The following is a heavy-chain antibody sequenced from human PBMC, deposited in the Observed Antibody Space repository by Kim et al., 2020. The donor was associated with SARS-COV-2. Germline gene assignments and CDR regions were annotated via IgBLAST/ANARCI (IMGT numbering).Heavy chain of an antibody. CDR3: ARDWGYCSSTGGYALFDY. D-gene: IGHD2-2*01. Sequence: ASVKVSCKASGYTFTSYAMHWVRQAPGQRLEWMGWINAGNGNTKYSQKFQGRVTITRDTSASTAYMELSSLRSEDTAVYYCARDWGYCSSTGGYALFDYWGQGTLVTVSS. J-gene: IGHJ4*02. CDR1: GYTFTSYA. CDR2: INAGNGNT. V-gene: IGHV1-3*01.